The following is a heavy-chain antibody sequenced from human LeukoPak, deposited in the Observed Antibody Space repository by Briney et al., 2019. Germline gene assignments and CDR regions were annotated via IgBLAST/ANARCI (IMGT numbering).Heavy chain of an antibody. D-gene: IGHD3-9*01. V-gene: IGHV4-61*02. CDR3: ARDPYYDILTGYLIRGTFDI. CDR2: IYTSGST. J-gene: IGHJ3*02. CDR1: GGSISSGSYY. Sequence: SETLSLTCTVSGGSISSGSYYWSWIRQPAGKGLEWIGRIYTSGSTNYNPSLKSRVTISVDTSKNQFSLKLNSVTAADTAVYYCARDPYYDILTGYLIRGTFDIWGLGTMVTVSS.